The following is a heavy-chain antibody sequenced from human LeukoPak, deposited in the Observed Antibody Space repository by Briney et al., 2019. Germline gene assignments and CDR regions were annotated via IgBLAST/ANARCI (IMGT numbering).Heavy chain of an antibody. CDR3: ARTLGRIDV. V-gene: IGHV3-23*01. Sequence: PGGSLRLSCAASGFTFNDFSMTCVRQAPGKGLEWVSTIADAGTYYADSVKGRFIISRDNSKNMLYLQLNSLRADDTAMYYCARTLGRIDVRGHGTMVTVSS. D-gene: IGHD3-16*01. CDR1: GFTFNDFS. J-gene: IGHJ3*01. CDR2: IADAGT.